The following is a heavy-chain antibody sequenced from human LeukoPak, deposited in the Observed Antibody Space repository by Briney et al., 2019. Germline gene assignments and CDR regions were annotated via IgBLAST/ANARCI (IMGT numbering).Heavy chain of an antibody. Sequence: ASVKVSCKASGYTFIRYAMNWVRQAPGQGLEWMGWINTNTGNPTYAQGFTGRFVFSLDTSVSTAYLQISSLKAEDTAVYYCARFTVVTPYYFDYWGQGTLVTVSS. V-gene: IGHV7-4-1*02. D-gene: IGHD4-23*01. J-gene: IGHJ4*02. CDR1: GYTFIRYA. CDR2: INTNTGNP. CDR3: ARFTVVTPYYFDY.